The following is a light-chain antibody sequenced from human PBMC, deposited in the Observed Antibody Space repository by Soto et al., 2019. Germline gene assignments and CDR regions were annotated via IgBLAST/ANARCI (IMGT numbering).Light chain of an antibody. CDR3: TSYTSSNTYV. CDR2: EVS. V-gene: IGLV2-14*01. J-gene: IGLJ1*01. Sequence: QSALTQPASVSGSPGQTITISCTGTSSDVGGYNYVSWYQQHPGKAPKLIIYEVSNRPSGVAHRFSGSKSDNTASLTISGLAAEDADYYYCTSYTSSNTYVFGTGTKVTVL. CDR1: SSDVGGYNY.